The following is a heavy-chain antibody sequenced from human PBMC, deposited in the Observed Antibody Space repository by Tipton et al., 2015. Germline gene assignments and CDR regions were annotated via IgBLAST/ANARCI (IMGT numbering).Heavy chain of an antibody. J-gene: IGHJ4*02. D-gene: IGHD3-10*01. CDR1: GGSMSSSSYY. V-gene: IGHV4-31*03. CDR2: IYYSGGT. CDR3: ARVVDYYGSGNFDY. Sequence: LRLSCTVSGGSMSSSSYYWSWIRQHPGKGLEWIGYIYYSGGTYYNPSLKSRVTISIDTSKNQFSLKLSSVTAADTAVYYCARVVDYYGSGNFDYWGQGTLVTVSS.